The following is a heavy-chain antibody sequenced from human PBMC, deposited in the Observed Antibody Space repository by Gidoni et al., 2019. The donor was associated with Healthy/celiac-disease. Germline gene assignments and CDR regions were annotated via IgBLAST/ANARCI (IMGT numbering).Heavy chain of an antibody. J-gene: IGHJ3*02. CDR2: IYYSGST. D-gene: IGHD1-26*01. Sequence: QVQLQESGPGLVKPSETLSLTCTVPGGSFSSYYWSWIRQPPGKGLEWIGYIYYSGSTNYNPSLKSRVTISVDTSKNQFSLKLSSVTAADTAVYYCARVVGATIWGAFDIWGQGTMVTVSS. CDR1: GGSFSSYY. V-gene: IGHV4-59*01. CDR3: ARVVGATIWGAFDI.